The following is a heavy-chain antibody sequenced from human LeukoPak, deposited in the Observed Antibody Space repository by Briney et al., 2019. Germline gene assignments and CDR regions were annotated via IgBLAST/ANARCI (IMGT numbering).Heavy chain of an antibody. Sequence: PSETLSLTCTVSGGSISSHYWSWIRQPPGKGLEGIGYIYYSGSTNYNPSLKSRVTISVDTSKNQFSLKLSSVTAADTAVYYCARVRGSSSSFYMDVWGKGTTVTVSS. J-gene: IGHJ6*03. CDR2: IYYSGST. CDR1: GGSISSHY. V-gene: IGHV4-59*11. CDR3: ARVRGSSSSFYMDV. D-gene: IGHD6-6*01.